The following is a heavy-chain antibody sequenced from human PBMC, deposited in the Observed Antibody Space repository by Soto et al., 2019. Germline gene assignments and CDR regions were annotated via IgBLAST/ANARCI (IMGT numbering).Heavy chain of an antibody. Sequence: PGGSLRLSCSASGFTFSSYLMHWVRQTPGKGLVWVSRINTDGTTTTYADSVKGRFTISRDNAKNTLYLQMNSLRAEDTAVYYCAREGSSGSHRRYFFDYWGQGTLVTVSS. J-gene: IGHJ4*01. CDR2: INTDGTTT. CDR3: AREGSSGSHRRYFFDY. CDR1: GFTFSSYL. D-gene: IGHD3-16*02. V-gene: IGHV3-74*01.